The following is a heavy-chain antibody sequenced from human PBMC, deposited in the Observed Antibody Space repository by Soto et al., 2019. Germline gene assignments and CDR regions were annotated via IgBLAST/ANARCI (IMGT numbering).Heavy chain of an antibody. Sequence: GASVAVSCKASGYTFARCDSSWVRQATGQGLEWMGWMNPNSGNTGYAQKFQGRVTMTRNTSISTAYMELSSLRSEDTAVYYCARTLYGDNVDYWGQGTLVTVSS. J-gene: IGHJ4*02. CDR2: MNPNSGNT. V-gene: IGHV1-8*01. CDR3: ARTLYGDNVDY. D-gene: IGHD4-17*01. CDR1: GYTFARCD.